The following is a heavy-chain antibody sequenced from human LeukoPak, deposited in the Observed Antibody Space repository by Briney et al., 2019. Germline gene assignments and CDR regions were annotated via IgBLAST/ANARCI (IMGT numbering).Heavy chain of an antibody. CDR3: ARTINLFSWSGGSCYFDY. J-gene: IGHJ4*02. CDR2: ISAYNGNT. CDR1: GCTFTSYG. D-gene: IGHD2-15*01. V-gene: IGHV1-18*01. Sequence: ASVKVSCKASGCTFTSYGISWVRQAPGQGLEWMGWISAYNGNTNYAQKLQGRVTMTTDTSTSTAYMELRSLRSDDTAVYYCARTINLFSWSGGSCYFDYWGQGTLVTVSS.